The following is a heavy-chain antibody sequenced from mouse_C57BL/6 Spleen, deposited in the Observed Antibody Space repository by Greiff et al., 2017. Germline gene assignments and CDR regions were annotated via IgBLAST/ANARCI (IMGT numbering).Heavy chain of an antibody. CDR3: ARDRGDYYGSY. J-gene: IGHJ2*01. D-gene: IGHD1-1*01. V-gene: IGHV3-6*01. CDR2: ISYDGSN. Sequence: EVQLQESGPGLVKPSQSLSLTCSVTGYSITSGYYWNWIRQFPGNKLEWMGYISYDGSNNYNPSLKNRISITRDTSKNQFFLKLNSVTTEDTATYYCARDRGDYYGSYWGQGTTLTVSS. CDR1: GYSITSGYY.